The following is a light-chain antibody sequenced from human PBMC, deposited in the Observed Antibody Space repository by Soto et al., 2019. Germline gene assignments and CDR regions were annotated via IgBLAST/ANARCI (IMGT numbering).Light chain of an antibody. Sequence: DIQMTQSPSSLSASVGDRVTIPCRASQNITTYLNWYQQKPGKAPKLLIYGASSLQNGVPSRFRGSGAGTDFTLTISSLQPEDFATYYCQLGYSTRTWTFGQGTKVELK. V-gene: IGKV1-39*01. CDR2: GAS. CDR3: QLGYSTRTWT. CDR1: QNITTY. J-gene: IGKJ1*01.